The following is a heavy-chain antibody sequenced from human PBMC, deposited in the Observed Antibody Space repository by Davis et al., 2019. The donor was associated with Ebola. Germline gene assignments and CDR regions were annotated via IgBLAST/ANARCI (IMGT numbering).Heavy chain of an antibody. CDR3: SRQGGGSGRLTSFDY. V-gene: IGHV5-51*01. CDR2: IYPGDSDI. D-gene: IGHD1-26*01. Sequence: GASLNISCQGTGYKFSNYWIVWLRQMPGKGLEWMGVIYPGDSDIRYSPSFQGQVIISADKYISTAYLQWSSLKASDTAIYYCSRQGGGSGRLTSFDYWGQGTLVTVSS. J-gene: IGHJ4*02. CDR1: GYKFSNYW.